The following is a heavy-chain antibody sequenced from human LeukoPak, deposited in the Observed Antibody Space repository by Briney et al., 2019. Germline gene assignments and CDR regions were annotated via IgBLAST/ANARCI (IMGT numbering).Heavy chain of an antibody. V-gene: IGHV3-48*02. CDR2: ISSSSSTI. D-gene: IGHD2-15*01. Sequence: GGSLRLSCAASGFTFSSYSMNWVRQAPGKGLEWVSDISSSSSTIYYTDSVKGRFTISRDNAKNSLHLQMNSLRDEDTAVYYCARDGRYYYGMDVWGQGTTVTVSS. J-gene: IGHJ6*02. CDR1: GFTFSSYS. CDR3: ARDGRYYYGMDV.